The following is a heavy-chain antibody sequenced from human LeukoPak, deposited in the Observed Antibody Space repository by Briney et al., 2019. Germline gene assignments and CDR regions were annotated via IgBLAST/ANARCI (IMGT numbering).Heavy chain of an antibody. J-gene: IGHJ4*02. V-gene: IGHV3-33*01. D-gene: IGHD2-15*01. Sequence: GGSLRLSCAASGFTFGSHGMHWVRQAPGKGLEWVAVIWYDGSNKDYADSVKGRFTVSRDNSRNTLFLQMNSLRVEDTAVYYCATDRATQYFDYWGQGTLVSVPS. CDR1: GFTFGSHG. CDR3: ATDRATQYFDY. CDR2: IWYDGSNK.